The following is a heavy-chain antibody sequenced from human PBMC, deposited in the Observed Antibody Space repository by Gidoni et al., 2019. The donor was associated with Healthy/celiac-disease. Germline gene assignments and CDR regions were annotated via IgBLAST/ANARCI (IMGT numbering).Heavy chain of an antibody. D-gene: IGHD5-12*01. CDR3: ARHSGYSGLDP. J-gene: IGHJ5*02. Sequence: VQLVQSGAEAKKPGESLRIACKGSGYSFPSYWISWVRQMPGKGPGWMGRIAPSDSYTNYSPAFQGHVTISADKSISTAYLQWRSLKASDTAMYYCARHSGYSGLDPWGQGTLVTVSS. CDR2: IAPSDSYT. CDR1: GYSFPSYW. V-gene: IGHV5-10-1*03.